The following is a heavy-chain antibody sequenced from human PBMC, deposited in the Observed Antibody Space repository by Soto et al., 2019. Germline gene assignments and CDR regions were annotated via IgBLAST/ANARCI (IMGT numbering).Heavy chain of an antibody. CDR3: AKSPGRLYFDY. J-gene: IGHJ4*02. V-gene: IGHV3-23*01. CDR1: GFTFSTYA. CDR2: ISGTGGTT. Sequence: GGSLRLSCAASGFTFSTYAMSWVRQAPGKGLEWVSAISGTGGTTYYADSVKGRFTISRDNSENTLYLQMNSLRAEDTAVYYCAKSPGRLYFDYWGQGTLVTVSS.